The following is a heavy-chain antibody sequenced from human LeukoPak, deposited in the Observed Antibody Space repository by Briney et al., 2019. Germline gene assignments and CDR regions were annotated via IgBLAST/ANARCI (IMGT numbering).Heavy chain of an antibody. Sequence: SETLSLTCAVYGGSFSGYYWSWIRQPPGKGLEWIGEINHSGSTNYNPSLKSRVTISVDTSKNQFSLKLSSVTAADTAVYYCARGYTYMAAAGTRGGWFDSWGQGTLVTVSS. CDR3: ARGYTYMAAAGTRGGWFDS. D-gene: IGHD6-13*01. CDR1: GGSFSGYY. V-gene: IGHV4-34*01. J-gene: IGHJ5*01. CDR2: INHSGST.